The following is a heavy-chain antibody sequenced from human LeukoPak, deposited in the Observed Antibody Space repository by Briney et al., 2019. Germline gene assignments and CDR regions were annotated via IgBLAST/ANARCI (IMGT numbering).Heavy chain of an antibody. CDR1: GFTFSSFG. J-gene: IGHJ4*02. Sequence: GSLRLSCAASGFTFSSFGMHWVRQGPGKGLEWVAVIWYDGSNKYYADSVKGRFTISRDNSKNTLYLQMNSLRAEDTAVYYCAANFDYWGQGTLVTVSS. CDR3: AANFDY. CDR2: IWYDGSNK. V-gene: IGHV3-33*01.